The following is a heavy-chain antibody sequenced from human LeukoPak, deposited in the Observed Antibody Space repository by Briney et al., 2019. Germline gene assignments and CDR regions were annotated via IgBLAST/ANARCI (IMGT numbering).Heavy chain of an antibody. CDR3: AKRIAAGHDAFDI. J-gene: IGHJ3*02. V-gene: IGHV3-23*01. CDR2: ISGSGGST. Sequence: GGSLRLSCAASGFTFSSYAMSWVRQAPGKGLEWVSAISGSGGSTYYADSVKGRFTISRDNSKNTLYLQMNSLRAEDTVVYYCAKRIAAGHDAFDIWGQGTMVTVSS. D-gene: IGHD6-25*01. CDR1: GFTFSSYA.